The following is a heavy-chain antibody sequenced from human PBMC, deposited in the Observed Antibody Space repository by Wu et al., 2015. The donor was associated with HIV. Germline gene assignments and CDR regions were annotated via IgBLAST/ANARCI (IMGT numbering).Heavy chain of an antibody. V-gene: IGHV4-30-4*08. Sequence: QVQLQESGPGLVKPSQTLSLTCTVSGGSISSGDYYWSWIRQPPGKGLEWIGYIYYSGSTYYNPSLKSRVTISVDTSKNQFSLKLSSVTAADTAVYYCARGYYDFWSGYYTPLPAYFDYWGQGTLVTVSS. J-gene: IGHJ4*02. CDR3: ARGYYDFWSGYYTPLPAYFDY. CDR1: GGSISSGDYY. CDR2: IYYSGST. D-gene: IGHD3-3*01.